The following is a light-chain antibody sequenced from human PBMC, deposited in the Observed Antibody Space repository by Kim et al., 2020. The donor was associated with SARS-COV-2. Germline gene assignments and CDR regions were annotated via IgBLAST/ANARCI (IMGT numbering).Light chain of an antibody. V-gene: IGLV2-23*02. CDR2: DVT. CDR1: SSDVGGSDF. CDR3: CSYAGSSTLV. Sequence: GQSLTISCTGTSSDVGGSDFFSWYQQHPGRAPKLVLYDVTHRPSGVSNRFSGSKSGYTASLTISGLQAEDEADYYCCSYAGSSTLVFGGGTQLTVL. J-gene: IGLJ3*02.